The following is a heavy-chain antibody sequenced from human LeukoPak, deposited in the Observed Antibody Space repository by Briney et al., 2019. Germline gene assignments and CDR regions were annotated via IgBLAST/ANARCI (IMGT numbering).Heavy chain of an antibody. V-gene: IGHV3-74*01. CDR1: GFTFSAYA. D-gene: IGHD1-26*01. J-gene: IGHJ4*02. CDR2: INSDGSIT. Sequence: GGSLRLSCEASGFTFSAYAMTWVRQAPGKGLVWVARINSDGSITGYADSVKGRFTISRDNAENTLFLQMNGLRAEDTAVYYCARGGSGSYFDYWGQGTLVTVSS. CDR3: ARGGSGSYFDY.